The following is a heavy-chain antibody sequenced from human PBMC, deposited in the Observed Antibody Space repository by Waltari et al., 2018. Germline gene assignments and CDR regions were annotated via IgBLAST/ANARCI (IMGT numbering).Heavy chain of an antibody. CDR3: ARQQQIVGVDY. CDR1: GYSTSSGYY. J-gene: IGHJ4*02. D-gene: IGHD6-6*01. CDR2: IYHSGST. Sequence: QVQLQESGPGLVKPSETLSLTCAVSGYSTSSGYYWGWIRQPPGKGLEWIGSIYHSGSTYYNPSLKSRVTISVDTSKNQFSLKLSSVTAADTAVYYCARQQQIVGVDYWGQGTLVTVSS. V-gene: IGHV4-38-2*01.